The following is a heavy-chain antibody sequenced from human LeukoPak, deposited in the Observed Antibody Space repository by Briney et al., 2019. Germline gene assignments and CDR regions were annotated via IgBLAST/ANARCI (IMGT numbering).Heavy chain of an antibody. Sequence: SETLSLTCTVSGGSISSYYWSWIRQPAGKGLEWIGRIYTSGSTNYNPSLKSRVTMSVDTSKNQFSLKLSSVTAADTAVYYCARSQQQLPNYYYYMDVWGKGTTVTVSS. CDR2: IYTSGST. D-gene: IGHD6-13*01. CDR3: ARSQQQLPNYYYYMDV. V-gene: IGHV4-4*07. CDR1: GGSISSYY. J-gene: IGHJ6*03.